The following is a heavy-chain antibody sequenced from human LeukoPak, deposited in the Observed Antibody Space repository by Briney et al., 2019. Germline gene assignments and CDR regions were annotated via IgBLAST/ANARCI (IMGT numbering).Heavy chain of an antibody. J-gene: IGHJ4*02. CDR1: GFTFSSYW. D-gene: IGHD3-9*01. V-gene: IGHV3-7*01. Sequence: GGSLRLSCAASGFTFSSYWMSWVRQAPGKGLEWVANIKQDGSEKYYVDSVKGRFTISRDDAKNSLYLQMNSLRAEDTAVYYCARRSYDILTGYQDYFDYWGQGTLVTVSS. CDR3: ARRSYDILTGYQDYFDY. CDR2: IKQDGSEK.